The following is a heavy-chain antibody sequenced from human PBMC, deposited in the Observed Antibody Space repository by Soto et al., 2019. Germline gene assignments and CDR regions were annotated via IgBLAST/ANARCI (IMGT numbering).Heavy chain of an antibody. Sequence: PSETLALTCTVSGGSISSYYWSWVRQPPGKGLEWIGYIYYSGSINYNPSLKSRVTISVDTSKNQFSLKLSSVTAADTAVYYCASHETPHCDYDYWGQGTLVTVSS. CDR1: GGSISSYY. CDR3: ASHETPHCDYDY. CDR2: IYYSGSI. V-gene: IGHV4-59*08. D-gene: IGHD5-12*01. J-gene: IGHJ4*02.